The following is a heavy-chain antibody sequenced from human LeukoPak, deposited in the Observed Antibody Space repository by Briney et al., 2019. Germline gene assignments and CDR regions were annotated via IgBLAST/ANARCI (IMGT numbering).Heavy chain of an antibody. CDR2: IFPGNSDT. Sequence: GESLKISWEGSGYSFTSYWIGWARQMPGKGLEWMAIIFPGNSDTIYSPSFQGQVTISADKSISTAYLQWRGLKASGTAMYYCVRHNNYALDYWGQGTLVTVSS. CDR1: GYSFTSYW. V-gene: IGHV5-51*01. J-gene: IGHJ4*02. CDR3: VRHNNYALDY. D-gene: IGHD5-18*01.